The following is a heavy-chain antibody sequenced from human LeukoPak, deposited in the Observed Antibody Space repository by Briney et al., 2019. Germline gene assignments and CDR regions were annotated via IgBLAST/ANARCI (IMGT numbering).Heavy chain of an antibody. Sequence: GASVKVSCKASGYTFTSYYMHWVRQAPGQGLEWMGIINPSGGSTSYAQKFQGRVTMTRDMSTSTVYMELSSLRSEDTAVYYCARDRFTYYYDSSGLREPDYWGQGTLVTVSS. J-gene: IGHJ4*02. CDR3: ARDRFTYYYDSSGLREPDY. CDR1: GYTFTSYY. V-gene: IGHV1-46*01. D-gene: IGHD3-22*01. CDR2: INPSGGST.